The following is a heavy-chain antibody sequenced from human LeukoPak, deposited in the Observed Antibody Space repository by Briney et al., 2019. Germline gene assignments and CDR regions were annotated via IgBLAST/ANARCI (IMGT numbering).Heavy chain of an antibody. CDR2: LSGSGGST. J-gene: IGHJ4*02. CDR3: ARLGGSSANFDY. D-gene: IGHD2-15*01. CDR1: GFTLSSFA. Sequence: GGSLRLSCAASGFTLSSFAMSWVRQAPGKGLEWASALSGSGGSTYYADSVKGRFTISRDNAKNSLYLRMNSLGAEDTAVYYCARLGGSSANFDYWGQGTLVSVSS. V-gene: IGHV3-23*01.